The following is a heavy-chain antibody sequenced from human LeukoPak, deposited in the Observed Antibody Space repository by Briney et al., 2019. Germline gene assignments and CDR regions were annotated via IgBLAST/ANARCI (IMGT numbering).Heavy chain of an antibody. CDR1: GFTFSNAW. D-gene: IGHD6-13*01. J-gene: IGHJ4*02. V-gene: IGHV3-15*01. CDR3: TTGLKRIAAAGPSDY. Sequence: GGSLRLSCAASGFTFSNAWMSWVRQAPGKGLEWVGRIKGKTDEGTTDYAAPVKGKFTISRDDSKNTLYLQMNSLKTEDTAVYYCTTGLKRIAAAGPSDYWGQGTLVNVPS. CDR2: IKGKTDEGTT.